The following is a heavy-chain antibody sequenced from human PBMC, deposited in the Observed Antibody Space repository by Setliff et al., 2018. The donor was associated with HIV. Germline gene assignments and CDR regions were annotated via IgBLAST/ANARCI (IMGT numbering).Heavy chain of an antibody. CDR1: GGTFSSYA. CDR2: IIPIFGTA. J-gene: IGHJ6*03. CDR3: ASEGLWFGDRGYYMDV. V-gene: IGHV1-69*13. D-gene: IGHD3-10*01. Sequence: SVKVSCKASGGTFSSYAISWVRQAPGQGLEWMGGIIPIFGTANYAQKFQGRVTITADESTSTAYMELSSLRSEDTAVYYCASEGLWFGDRGYYMDVWGTGTAVTVSS.